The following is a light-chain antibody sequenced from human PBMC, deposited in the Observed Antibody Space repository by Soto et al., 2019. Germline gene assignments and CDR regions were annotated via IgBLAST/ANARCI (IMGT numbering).Light chain of an antibody. Sequence: QSALTQPRSVSGSPGQSVTISCTGTSSDVGGYNYVSWYQQHPGKAPKLIIYDVSKRPSGVPDRFSGSKSGNTASLTISGLQAEDEADYYCCSYAGSRYVFGTGPKVTVL. CDR2: DVS. V-gene: IGLV2-11*01. CDR3: CSYAGSRYV. J-gene: IGLJ1*01. CDR1: SSDVGGYNY.